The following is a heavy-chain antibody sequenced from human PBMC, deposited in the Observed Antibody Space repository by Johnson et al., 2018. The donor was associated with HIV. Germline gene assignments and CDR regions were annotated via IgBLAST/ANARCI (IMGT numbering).Heavy chain of an antibody. D-gene: IGHD3-3*01. V-gene: IGHV3-66*01. CDR3: ARGHHESGYEGDAFDI. J-gene: IGHJ3*02. Sequence: VQLVESGGNLVQPGGSLRLSCAASGFTVSSNYMTWVRQAPGKGLEWVSVIYSGGSTYCADSVKGRFIISRDNSKNTLLLQMNSLRVDDTAMEYCARGHHESGYEGDAFDIWGQGTMVTVSS. CDR1: GFTVSSNY. CDR2: IYSGGST.